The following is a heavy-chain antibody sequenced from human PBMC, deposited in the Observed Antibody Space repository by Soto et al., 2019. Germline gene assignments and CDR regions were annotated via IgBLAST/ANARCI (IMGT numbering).Heavy chain of an antibody. CDR3: ARARFCTSTSCYHYFDF. D-gene: IGHD2-2*01. V-gene: IGHV4-59*01. CDR2: IYNNGRT. J-gene: IGHJ4*02. Sequence: EPLSLTCTVSGGSISSSSWCWIRQPPGRGLEWIGYIYNNGRTDYNPSLKSRVTISVDTSKNHFSLKLSSVTPADTAVYYCARARFCTSTSCYHYFDFWGQGTLVTVSP. CDR1: GGSISSSS.